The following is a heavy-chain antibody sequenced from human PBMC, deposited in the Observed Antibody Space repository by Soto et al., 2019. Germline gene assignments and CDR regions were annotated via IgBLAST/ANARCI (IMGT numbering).Heavy chain of an antibody. CDR1: GYTFTSYY. V-gene: IGHV1-46*03. J-gene: IGHJ3*02. CDR2: INPSGGST. CDR3: ARSTVTHAFDI. D-gene: IGHD4-17*01. Sequence: ASVKVSCKASGYTFTSYYMHWVRRAPGQGLEWRGIINPSGGSTSYAQKFQGRVTMTRDTSTSTVYMELSSLRSEDTAVYYCARSTVTHAFDIWGQGTMVTVSS.